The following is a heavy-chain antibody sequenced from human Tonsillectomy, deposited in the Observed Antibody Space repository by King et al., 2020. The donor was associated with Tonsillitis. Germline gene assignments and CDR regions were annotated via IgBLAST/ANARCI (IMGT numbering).Heavy chain of an antibody. D-gene: IGHD1-1*01. CDR3: VKDVWGTNWYYFDS. J-gene: IGHJ4*02. Sequence: VQLVESGGGLVQPGGSLRLSCAASGFTFYRFAMSWVRQAPGKGLEWVSGISGNGGSTSYADSVKGRFAISRDNSKNTLYLQMDGLRAEDTALFYCVKDVWGTNWYYFDSWGQATLVTVSS. V-gene: IGHV3-23*04. CDR2: ISGNGGST. CDR1: GFTFYRFA.